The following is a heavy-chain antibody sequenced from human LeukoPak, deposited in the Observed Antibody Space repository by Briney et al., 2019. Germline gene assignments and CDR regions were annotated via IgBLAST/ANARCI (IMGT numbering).Heavy chain of an antibody. CDR2: ISGSGIST. J-gene: IGHJ3*02. CDR1: GFTFSSYW. CDR3: AKDRSIAAGDDAFDI. Sequence: GGSLRLSCAASGFTFSSYWMSWVRQAPGKGLERVSHISGSGISTYYADSVKGRFTFSRDNSKNTLYLQMNSLRAEDTAVYYCAKDRSIAAGDDAFDIWGQGTMVTVSS. V-gene: IGHV3-23*01. D-gene: IGHD6-13*01.